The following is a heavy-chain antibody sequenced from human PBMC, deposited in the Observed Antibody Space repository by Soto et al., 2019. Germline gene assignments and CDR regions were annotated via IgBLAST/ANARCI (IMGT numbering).Heavy chain of an antibody. CDR3: ARVHVMVVAGSTFDY. CDR1: GYSISSGSY. Sequence: LSLTCTVSGYSISSGSYCAWIRQPPGKGPEWIASIYHGGTTFYNPSLKSRITISVDTSNNQFSLKLTSVTAADTAVYYCARVHVMVVAGSTFDYWGHGTLVTVSS. D-gene: IGHD6-19*01. CDR2: IYHGGTT. J-gene: IGHJ4*01. V-gene: IGHV4-38-2*02.